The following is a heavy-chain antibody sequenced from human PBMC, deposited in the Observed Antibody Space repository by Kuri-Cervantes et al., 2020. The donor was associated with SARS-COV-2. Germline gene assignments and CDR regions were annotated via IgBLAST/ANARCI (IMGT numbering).Heavy chain of an antibody. J-gene: IGHJ6*02. Sequence: GGSLRLSCAASGFTFSSYAMNWVRQAPGKGLEWVSTISGSGGSTYYADSVKGRFTISRDNSKNTLYLQMNSLRAEDTAVYYCAMTLPAAAPYYYYGMDVWGQGTTVTFSS. V-gene: IGHV3-23*01. D-gene: IGHD2-2*01. CDR2: ISGSGGST. CDR1: GFTFSSYA. CDR3: AMTLPAAAPYYYYGMDV.